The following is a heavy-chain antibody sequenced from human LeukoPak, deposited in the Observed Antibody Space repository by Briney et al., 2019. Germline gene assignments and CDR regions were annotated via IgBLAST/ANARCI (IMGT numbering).Heavy chain of an antibody. CDR3: ARDSAGNDY. CDR1: GFTFSTYW. CDR2: IKQDGSEK. D-gene: IGHD6-13*01. Sequence: GGSLRLSCAASGFTFSTYWMSWVRQAPGKGLEWVANIKQDGSEKYYVDSVKGRFTISRDNAKTSLYLQMSSLRAEDTAMYYCARDSAGNDYWGQGTLVTVSS. V-gene: IGHV3-7*01. J-gene: IGHJ4*02.